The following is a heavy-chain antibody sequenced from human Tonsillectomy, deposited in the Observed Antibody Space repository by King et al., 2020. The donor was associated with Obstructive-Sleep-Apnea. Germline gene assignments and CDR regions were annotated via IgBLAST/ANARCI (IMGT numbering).Heavy chain of an antibody. CDR3: ARDRTPYSYGYSAFDY. V-gene: IGHV4-30-4*01. CDR2: IYYSGST. D-gene: IGHD5-18*01. CDR1: GGSISSGDYY. J-gene: IGHJ4*02. Sequence: LQLQESGPGLVKPSQTLSLTCTVSGGSISSGDYYWSWIRQPPGKGLEWIGYIYYSGSTYYNPSLKSRVTISVETSKNQFSLKLSSVTAADTALYYCARDRTPYSYGYSAFDYWGQGTLVTVSS.